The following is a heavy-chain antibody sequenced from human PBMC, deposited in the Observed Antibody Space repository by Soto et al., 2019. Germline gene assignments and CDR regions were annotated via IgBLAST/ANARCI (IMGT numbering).Heavy chain of an antibody. CDR2: ISNSGGST. CDR1: GFTFSSYA. Sequence: GGSLRLSCAASGFTFSSYAMSWVRQALGKGLEWVSHISNSGGSTYYPDSVKGRFTISRDLSKNTLYLHMSSLRAEDTAVYYCAREQDWTTDYWGQGTLVTVSS. J-gene: IGHJ4*02. CDR3: AREQDWTTDY. V-gene: IGHV3-23*01. D-gene: IGHD1-1*01.